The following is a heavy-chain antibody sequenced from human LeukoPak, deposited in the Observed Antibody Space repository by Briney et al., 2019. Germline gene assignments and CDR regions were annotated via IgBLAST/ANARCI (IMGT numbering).Heavy chain of an antibody. V-gene: IGHV3-48*01. J-gene: IGHJ6*03. D-gene: IGHD2-15*01. CDR2: ITTSSTTT. CDR3: AKVMPPGRIRFYSYYMDV. Sequence: GGSLRLSCAASGFTFSNYNMNWVRQAPGKGLEWVSYITTSSTTTYYADSVRGRFTISRDKSKNTLSLQMNGLRVEDTAVYYCAKVMPPGRIRFYSYYMDVWGEGTTVSVS. CDR1: GFTFSNYN.